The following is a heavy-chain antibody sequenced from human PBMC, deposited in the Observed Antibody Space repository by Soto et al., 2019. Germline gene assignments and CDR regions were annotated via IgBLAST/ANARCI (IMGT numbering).Heavy chain of an antibody. CDR2: ISYDGNKK. Sequence: QVQLVESGGGVVQPGRSLRLSCAASGFTLSSYSMHWVRQAPGKGLEWVGVISYDGNKKYYRDSVKGRFSISRDTSNNTVHLQMNSLRPEDTAVYYCARRVAVAGLDYWGQGSLVTVSS. D-gene: IGHD6-19*01. V-gene: IGHV3-30-3*01. J-gene: IGHJ4*02. CDR3: ARRVAVAGLDY. CDR1: GFTLSSYS.